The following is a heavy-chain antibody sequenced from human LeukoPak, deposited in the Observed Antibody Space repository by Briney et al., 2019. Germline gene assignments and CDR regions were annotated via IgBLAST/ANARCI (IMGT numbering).Heavy chain of an antibody. CDR3: GRHLTISQLNCFDP. V-gene: IGHV4-39*01. J-gene: IGHJ5*02. CDR2: IYYSGNT. D-gene: IGHD1-1*01. Sequence: PSETLSLTCTVSGGSISSHGYYWGWIRQTPGKGLEWIGSIYYSGNTYFNPSLKSRVTMSIDTSKNQFSLSLTSVTAADMAVYYCGRHLTISQLNCFDPWGQGTQVTVSS. CDR1: GGSISSHGYY.